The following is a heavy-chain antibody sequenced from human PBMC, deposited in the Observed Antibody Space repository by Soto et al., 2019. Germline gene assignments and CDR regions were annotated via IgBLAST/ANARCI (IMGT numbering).Heavy chain of an antibody. CDR2: IYTSGST. CDR3: ARSSHKESWFDP. V-gene: IGHV4-4*07. J-gene: IGHJ5*02. CDR1: NGSLSNSY. D-gene: IGHD6-13*01. Sequence: QVQLQESGPGLVKPSETLSLSCTVSNGSLSNSYWNWLRQPAGKGLEWIGRIYTSGSTTYNPSLRSRVTMPGDTSKNKFALKLNSVTAADTAVYYCARSSHKESWFDPWGQGTLVTVSS.